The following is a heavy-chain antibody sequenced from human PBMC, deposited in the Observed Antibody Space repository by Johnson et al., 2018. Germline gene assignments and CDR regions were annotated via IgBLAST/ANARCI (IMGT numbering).Heavy chain of an antibody. D-gene: IGHD1-26*01. CDR2: ISRSNSST. J-gene: IGHJ1*01. V-gene: IGHV3-23*04. Sequence: VQLVESGGGLVQPGGSLSLSCAASGFTFSSDAMNWVRQAPGKGLEWVSTISRSNSSTYYADSVKGRLTISRDNSKNILYLQMNSLRAEDTAIYYCAKNLKSGTYVRAEYFQHWGQGTLVTVSS. CDR3: AKNLKSGTYVRAEYFQH. CDR1: GFTFSSDA.